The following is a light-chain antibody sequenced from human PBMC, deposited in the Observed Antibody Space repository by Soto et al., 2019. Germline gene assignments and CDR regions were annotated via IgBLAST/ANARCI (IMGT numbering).Light chain of an antibody. CDR3: QTWDTGIRV. Sequence: QAVVTQSPSASASLGASVKLTCTLSSGHSNYVIAWHQQQPEKGPRYLMKLNSDGSHSKGDGIPDRFSGSSSGAERYLTISSFQSEDEADYYSQTWDTGIRVFGGGTKVTVL. J-gene: IGLJ2*01. CDR1: SGHSNYV. CDR2: LNSDGSH. V-gene: IGLV4-69*01.